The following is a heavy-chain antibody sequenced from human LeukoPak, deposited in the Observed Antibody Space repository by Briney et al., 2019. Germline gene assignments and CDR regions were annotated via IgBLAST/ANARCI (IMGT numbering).Heavy chain of an antibody. CDR2: IYARGTT. V-gene: IGHV3-53*01. CDR3: ARDSSGWYDH. D-gene: IGHD6-19*01. Sequence: PGGSLRLSCAASGFTFSTNYMSWVRQAPGKGLEWVSLIYARGTTYYADSVRGRFTISRDNSNNTLYLQMNSLRDEDTAVYYCARDSSGWYDHWGQGTLVTVSS. CDR1: GFTFSTNY. J-gene: IGHJ5*02.